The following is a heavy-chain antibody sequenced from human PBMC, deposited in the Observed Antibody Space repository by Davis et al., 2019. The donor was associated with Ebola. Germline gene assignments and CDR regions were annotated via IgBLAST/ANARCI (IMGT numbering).Heavy chain of an antibody. V-gene: IGHV3-21*01. CDR1: GFTFSSYS. CDR3: AREKGPTTVTLMGPHSDAFDI. D-gene: IGHD4-17*01. CDR2: ISSSSSYI. Sequence: GESLKISCAASGFTFSSYSMNWVRQAPGKGLEWVSSISSSSSYIYYADSVKGRFTISRDNAKNSLYLQMNSLRAEDTAVYYCAREKGPTTVTLMGPHSDAFDIWGQGTMVTVSS. J-gene: IGHJ3*02.